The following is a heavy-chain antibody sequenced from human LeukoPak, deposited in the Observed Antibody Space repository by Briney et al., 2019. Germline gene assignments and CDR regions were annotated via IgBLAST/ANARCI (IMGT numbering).Heavy chain of an antibody. Sequence: PGGSLRLSCAASGFTVSRSYMTWVRQAPGKGLEWVSVIYSEGTTYYADSVKGRFTISRDNSKNTLFLQMNSLRAEDTAVYYCARDWGLYYYDSTSYYFDYWGQGTLVTVSS. CDR3: ARDWGLYYYDSTSYYFDY. J-gene: IGHJ4*02. CDR1: GFTVSRSY. V-gene: IGHV3-66*01. D-gene: IGHD3-22*01. CDR2: IYSEGTT.